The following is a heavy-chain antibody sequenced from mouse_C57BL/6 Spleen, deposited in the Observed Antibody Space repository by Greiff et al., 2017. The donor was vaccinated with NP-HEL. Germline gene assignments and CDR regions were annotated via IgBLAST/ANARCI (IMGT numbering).Heavy chain of an antibody. Sequence: QVQLKQSGAELVRPGASVTLSCKASGYTFTDYEMHWVKQTPVHGLEWIGAIDPETGGTAYNQKFKGKAILTADKSSSTAYMELRSLTSEDSAVYYCTELGGYAMDYWGQGTSVTVSS. J-gene: IGHJ4*01. CDR1: GYTFTDYE. V-gene: IGHV1-15*01. D-gene: IGHD4-1*01. CDR3: TELGGYAMDY. CDR2: IDPETGGT.